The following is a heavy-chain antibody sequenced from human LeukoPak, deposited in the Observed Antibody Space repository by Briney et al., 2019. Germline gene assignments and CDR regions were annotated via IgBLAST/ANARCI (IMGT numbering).Heavy chain of an antibody. J-gene: IGHJ4*02. Sequence: GGSLRLSCVASGFTFSSYAMHWVRQAPGKGLEWVAVISYDGSNKYYADSVKGRFTISRDNSKNTLYLQMNSLRAEDTAVYYCASYSLPGSSIAALYWGQGTLVTVSS. CDR3: ASYSLPGSSIAALY. D-gene: IGHD6-6*01. CDR1: GFTFSSYA. CDR2: ISYDGSNK. V-gene: IGHV3-30-3*01.